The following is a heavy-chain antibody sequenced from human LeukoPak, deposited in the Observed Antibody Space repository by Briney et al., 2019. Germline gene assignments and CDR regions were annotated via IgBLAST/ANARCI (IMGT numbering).Heavy chain of an antibody. CDR2: ISSSSSYI. CDR1: GFTFSSYS. V-gene: IGHV3-21*01. D-gene: IGHD3-22*01. CDR3: ASGAMGYYDSSGYPRGFDY. J-gene: IGHJ4*02. Sequence: GGSLRLSCAAAGFTFSSYSMNWVCQAPGKGLEWVSSISSSSSYIYYADSVKGRFTISRDNAKNSLYLQMNSLRAVDTAVYYCASGAMGYYDSSGYPRGFDYWGQGTLVTVSS.